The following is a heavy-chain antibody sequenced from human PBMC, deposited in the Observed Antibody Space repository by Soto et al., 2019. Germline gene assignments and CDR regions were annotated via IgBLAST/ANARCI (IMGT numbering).Heavy chain of an antibody. CDR3: ARRGNSGYDDYFDY. D-gene: IGHD5-12*01. CDR2: IIPIFGTA. Sequence: SVKVSCKASGGTFSSYAISWVRQAPGQGLEWMGGIIPIFGTANYAQKFQGRVTITADESTSTAYMELSSLRSEDTAVYYCARRGNSGYDDYFDYWGQGTLVTVS. CDR1: GGTFSSYA. J-gene: IGHJ4*02. V-gene: IGHV1-69*13.